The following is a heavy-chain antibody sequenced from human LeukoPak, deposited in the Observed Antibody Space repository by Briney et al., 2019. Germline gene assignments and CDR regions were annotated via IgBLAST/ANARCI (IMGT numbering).Heavy chain of an antibody. CDR2: IIPIFGIA. CDR1: GGTFSSYA. D-gene: IGHD2-21*02. Sequence: SVKVSCKASGGTFSSYAFSWVRQAPGQGLEWMGRIIPIFGIAKYAQKFQGRVTITADKSTSTAYMELSSLRSEDTAVYYCASGGDYSYYYYGMDVWGQGTTVTVSS. V-gene: IGHV1-69*04. CDR3: ASGGDYSYYYYGMDV. J-gene: IGHJ6*02.